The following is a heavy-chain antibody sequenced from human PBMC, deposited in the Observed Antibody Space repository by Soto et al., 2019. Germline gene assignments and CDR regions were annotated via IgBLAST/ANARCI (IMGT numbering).Heavy chain of an antibody. Sequence: SETLSLTCTVSGYSISSGYYWGWIRQPPGKGLEWIGSIYHSGSTYYNPSLKSRVTISVDTSKNQFSLKLSSVTAADTAVYYCARARWAPGTLRYWGQGTLVTVSS. CDR2: IYHSGST. J-gene: IGHJ4*02. D-gene: IGHD1-1*01. CDR1: GYSISSGYY. V-gene: IGHV4-38-2*02. CDR3: ARARWAPGTLRY.